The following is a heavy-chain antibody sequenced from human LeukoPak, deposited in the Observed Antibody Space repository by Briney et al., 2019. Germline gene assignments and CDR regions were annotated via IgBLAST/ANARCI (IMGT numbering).Heavy chain of an antibody. V-gene: IGHV4-34*01. Sequence: SETLSLTCAVYGGSFSGYYWSWIRQPPGKGLEWIGSIYYSGSTYYNPSLKSRVTISVDTSKNQFSLKLRSVTAADTAVYYCAREILYDSTGYYVWGQGALVTVSS. D-gene: IGHD3-22*01. CDR1: GGSFSGYY. CDR3: AREILYDSTGYYV. CDR2: IYYSGST. J-gene: IGHJ4*02.